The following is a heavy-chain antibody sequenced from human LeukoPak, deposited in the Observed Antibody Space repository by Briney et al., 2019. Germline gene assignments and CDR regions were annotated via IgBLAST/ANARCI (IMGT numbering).Heavy chain of an antibody. CDR1: GGSISSGSYY. CDR2: IYTSGST. J-gene: IGHJ4*02. V-gene: IGHV4-61*02. Sequence: SETLCLTCTVSGGSISSGSYYWSWIRQPAGKGLELIGRIYTSGSTNYNPSLKSRVTISVDTSKNQFSLKLSSVTAADTAVYYCARVGGYNYNYFDYWGQGTLVTVSS. D-gene: IGHD5-24*01. CDR3: ARVGGYNYNYFDY.